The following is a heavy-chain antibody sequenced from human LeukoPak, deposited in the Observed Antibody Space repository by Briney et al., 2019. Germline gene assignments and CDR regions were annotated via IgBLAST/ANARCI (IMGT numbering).Heavy chain of an antibody. CDR2: ISYDGSNK. J-gene: IGHJ4*02. Sequence: GRSLRLSCAASGFTFSNYGMHWVRQAPGKGLEWVAVISYDGSNKYYADSVKGRFTISRDNSKNTLYLQMNSLRAGDTAVYYCAKDQGPYYYGSGSYYNALWDDYWGQGTLVTVSS. CDR1: GFTFSNYG. CDR3: AKDQGPYYYGSGSYYNALWDDY. D-gene: IGHD3-10*01. V-gene: IGHV3-30*18.